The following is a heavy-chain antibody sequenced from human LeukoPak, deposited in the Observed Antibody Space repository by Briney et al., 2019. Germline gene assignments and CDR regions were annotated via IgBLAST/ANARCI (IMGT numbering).Heavy chain of an antibody. V-gene: IGHV1-8*01. Sequence: ASVKVSCKASGYTFTSYDINWVRQATGQGLEWMGWMNPNSGNTGYAQKFQGRVTMTRNTSISTAYMELSSLRSEDTAVYYCARVNLLSSSWSYYYYYGMDVWGQGTTVTVSS. CDR1: GYTFTSYD. D-gene: IGHD6-13*01. CDR3: ARVNLLSSSWSYYYYYGMDV. J-gene: IGHJ6*02. CDR2: MNPNSGNT.